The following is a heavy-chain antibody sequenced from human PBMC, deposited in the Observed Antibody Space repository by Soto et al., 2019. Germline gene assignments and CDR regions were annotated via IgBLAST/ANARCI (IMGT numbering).Heavy chain of an antibody. CDR2: ISWNSGSI. V-gene: IGHV3-9*01. CDR1: GFTFDDYA. CDR3: AKDIAIFGVQSDAFDI. J-gene: IGHJ3*02. Sequence: LRLSCAASGFTFDDYAMHWVRQAPGKGLEWVSGISWNSGSIGYADSVKGRFTITRDNAKNSLYLQMNSLRAEDTALYYCAKDIAIFGVQSDAFDIWGQGTMVTVSS. D-gene: IGHD3-3*01.